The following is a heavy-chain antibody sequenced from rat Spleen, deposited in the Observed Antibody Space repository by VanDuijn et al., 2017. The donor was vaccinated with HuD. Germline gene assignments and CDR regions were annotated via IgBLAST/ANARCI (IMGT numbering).Heavy chain of an antibody. CDR2: VSSGGDS. CDR3: TRSYGGYSQHWFVY. V-gene: IGHV2S8*01. J-gene: IGHJ3*01. D-gene: IGHD1-11*01. Sequence: QVQLKESGPGLVKPSLTLSLTCTVSGFSLSNYGVFWVRQAPTKGLEWIAAVSSGGDSYYNSALKSRLSINRDTSKSQVFLKMNSLQTDDTATYFCTRSYGGYSQHWFVYWGQGTLVTVSS. CDR1: GFSLSNYG.